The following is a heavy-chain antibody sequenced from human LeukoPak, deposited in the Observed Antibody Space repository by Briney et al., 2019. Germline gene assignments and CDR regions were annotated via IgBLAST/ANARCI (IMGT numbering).Heavy chain of an antibody. J-gene: IGHJ4*02. V-gene: IGHV3-21*01. CDR1: GFSFGTYI. CDR3: ARRDYYDNSIDY. Sequence: GGSLRLSCAASGFSFGTYIMNWVRQAPGKGPEWVSSISCSSTYIYYADSVKGRFIISRDNAKNSLSLQMNSLRAEDTAVYYCARRDYYDNSIDYWGQGTLVTVSS. D-gene: IGHD3-22*01. CDR2: ISCSSTYI.